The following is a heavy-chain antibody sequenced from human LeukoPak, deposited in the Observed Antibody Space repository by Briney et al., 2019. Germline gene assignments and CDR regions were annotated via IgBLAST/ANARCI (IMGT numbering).Heavy chain of an antibody. V-gene: IGHV3-21*04. CDR3: AKDDGWVQYAN. J-gene: IGHJ4*02. CDR2: ISSSSSYI. D-gene: IGHD5-24*01. CDR1: GFTFSTYG. Sequence: GGSLRLSCAASGFTFSTYGMNWVRQAPGKGLEWVSSISSSSSYIYYADSVKGRFTISRDNAKNTLYLQMNSLRVEDTAVYYCAKDDGWVQYANWGQGTLVTVSS.